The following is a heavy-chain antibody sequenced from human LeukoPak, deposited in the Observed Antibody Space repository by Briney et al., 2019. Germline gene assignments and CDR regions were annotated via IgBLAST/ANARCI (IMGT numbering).Heavy chain of an antibody. J-gene: IGHJ5*02. CDR1: GGSISSGDYY. CDR2: IYYSGST. D-gene: IGHD3-22*01. V-gene: IGHV4-30-4*01. CDR3: ARDRGYYYDSSGYSWFDP. Sequence: SETLSLTCTVSGGSISSGDYYWSWIRQPPGKGLEWIGYIYYSGSTYYNPSLKSRVTISVDTSKNQFSLKLSSVTAADTAVYYCARDRGYYYDSSGYSWFDPWGQGTLVTVSS.